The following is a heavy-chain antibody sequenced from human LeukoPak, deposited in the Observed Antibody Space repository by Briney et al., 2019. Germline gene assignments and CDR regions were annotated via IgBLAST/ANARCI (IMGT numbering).Heavy chain of an antibody. CDR2: IYWDDDK. CDR1: GGSTDSRTYF. J-gene: IGHJ2*01. Sequence: TLSLTCTVSGGSTDSRTYFWGWNRQPPGKALEWLALIYWDDDKRYSPSLKSRLTITKDTSKNQVVLIMTNVDPVDTATYFCAHSWADFTADSRYFDLWGRGTLVTVSS. V-gene: IGHV2-5*02. CDR3: AHSWADFTADSRYFDL. D-gene: IGHD2-21*02.